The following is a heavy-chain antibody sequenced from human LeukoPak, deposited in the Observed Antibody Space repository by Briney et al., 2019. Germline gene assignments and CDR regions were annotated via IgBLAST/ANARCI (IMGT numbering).Heavy chain of an antibody. V-gene: IGHV4-34*01. D-gene: IGHD3-10*01. CDR1: GGSFSGYY. Sequence: SETLSLTCAVYGGSFSGYYWSWIRQPPGKGLEWIGEINHSGSTNYNPSLKSRVTISVDTSKNQFSLKLSSVTAADTAVYYCARGIPYYYGSGSYYNAFFDYWGQGTLVTVSS. J-gene: IGHJ4*02. CDR3: ARGIPYYYGSGSYYNAFFDY. CDR2: INHSGST.